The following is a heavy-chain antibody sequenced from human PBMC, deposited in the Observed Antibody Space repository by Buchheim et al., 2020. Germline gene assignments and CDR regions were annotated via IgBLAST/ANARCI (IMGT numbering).Heavy chain of an antibody. Sequence: QVQLVESGGGVVQPGRSLRLSCAASGFTFSSYAMHWVRQAPGKGLEWVAVISYDGSNKYYADSWKGRFTISRDNSKNTQYLQMNSLRAEDTAVYYCARAGEPKYYFDYWGQGTL. V-gene: IGHV3-30-3*01. CDR2: ISYDGSNK. CDR3: ARAGEPKYYFDY. CDR1: GFTFSSYA. J-gene: IGHJ4*02. D-gene: IGHD1-14*01.